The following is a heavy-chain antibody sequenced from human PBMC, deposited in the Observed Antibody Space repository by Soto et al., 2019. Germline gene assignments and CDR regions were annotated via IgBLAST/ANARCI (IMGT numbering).Heavy chain of an antibody. J-gene: IGHJ6*02. CDR1: GYTFTSYA. D-gene: IGHD2-15*01. V-gene: IGHV1-3*05. Sequence: QVQLVQSGAEEKKPGASVKVSCKASGYTFTSYAMHWVRQAPGQRLEWMGWINAGNGNTKYSQKFQGRVTITRDTSASTAYMELSSLRSEDTAVYYCARGILFDSVEDGMDVWGQGTTVTVSS. CDR3: ARGILFDSVEDGMDV. CDR2: INAGNGNT.